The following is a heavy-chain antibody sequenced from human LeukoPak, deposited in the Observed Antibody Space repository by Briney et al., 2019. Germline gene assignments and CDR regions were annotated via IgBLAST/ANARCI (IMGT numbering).Heavy chain of an antibody. V-gene: IGHV3-7*01. Sequence: GGSLRLSCAASGFTFSSYAMSWVRQAPGKGLEWVGNIQPDGSEQYPVDSVKGRFTISRDNARDSLFLQMNSLRAEDTAVYYCARSSRELGGYAPWELMPPFDYWGQGTLVTVSS. CDR1: GFTFSSYA. J-gene: IGHJ4*02. CDR2: IQPDGSEQ. D-gene: IGHD1-7*01. CDR3: ARSSRELGGYAPWELMPPFDY.